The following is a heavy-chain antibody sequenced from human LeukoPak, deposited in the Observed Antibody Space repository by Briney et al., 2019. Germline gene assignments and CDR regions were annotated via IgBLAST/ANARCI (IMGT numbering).Heavy chain of an antibody. J-gene: IGHJ4*02. D-gene: IGHD4-17*01. CDR1: GFTFSSYW. Sequence: GGSLRLSCAASGFTFSSYWMHWVRQAPEKGLVWVSRINSDGSSTSYADSVKGRFTISRDNAKNTLYLQMNSLRAEDTAVYYCARETGSAVGSTDFDYWGQGTLVTVSS. CDR3: ARETGSAVGSTDFDY. CDR2: INSDGSST. V-gene: IGHV3-74*01.